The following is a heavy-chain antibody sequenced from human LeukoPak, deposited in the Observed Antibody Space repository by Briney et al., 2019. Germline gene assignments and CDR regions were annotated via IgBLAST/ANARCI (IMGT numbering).Heavy chain of an antibody. CDR2: IDQDGREK. CDR3: ARGIGAGD. J-gene: IGHJ4*02. V-gene: IGHV3-7*04. CDR1: GFTFSSFS. Sequence: GGSLRLSCAASGFTFSSFSMSWVRQAPGKGLEWVANIDQDGREKYYVDSVRGRFTISRDNAKNSLYLQMSRLRADDTAVYYCARGIGAGDWGQGTLVTVSS. D-gene: IGHD6-13*01.